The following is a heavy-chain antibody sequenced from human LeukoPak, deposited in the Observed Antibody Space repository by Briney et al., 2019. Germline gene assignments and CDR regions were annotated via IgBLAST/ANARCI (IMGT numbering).Heavy chain of an antibody. J-gene: IGHJ3*02. CDR1: GYTLTVLS. CDR3: ATQRSYYDSSGYYDAFDI. Sequence: ASVKVSCKVSGYTLTVLSMHWVRQAPGKGLEWMGGFDPEDGETIYAQKFQGRVTMTEDTSTDTAYMELSSLRSEDTAVYYCATQRSYYDSSGYYDAFDIWGHGTMVTVSS. D-gene: IGHD3-22*01. CDR2: FDPEDGET. V-gene: IGHV1-24*01.